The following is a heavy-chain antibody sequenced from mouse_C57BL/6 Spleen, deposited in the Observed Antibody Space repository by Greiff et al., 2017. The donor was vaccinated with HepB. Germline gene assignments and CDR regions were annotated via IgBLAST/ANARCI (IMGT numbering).Heavy chain of an antibody. CDR2: IYPGDGDT. D-gene: IGHD2-1*01. J-gene: IGHJ3*01. Sequence: VQLQQSGPELVKPGASVKISCKASGYAFSSSWMNWVKQRPGKGLEWIGRIYPGDGDTNYNGKFKGKATLTADKSSSTAYMQLSSLTSEASAVYFCARGNYYGNFAYWGQGTLVTVSA. CDR1: GYAFSSSW. CDR3: ARGNYYGNFAY. V-gene: IGHV1-82*01.